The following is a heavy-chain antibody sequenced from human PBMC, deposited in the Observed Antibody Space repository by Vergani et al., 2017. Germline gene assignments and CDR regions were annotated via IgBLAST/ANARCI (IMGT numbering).Heavy chain of an antibody. V-gene: IGHV3-43*01. CDR3: ARLSYDTTPYLQGGYDC. Sequence: EVQLVESGGVVVQPGGSLRLSCAASGFTFDDYTMHWVRQSPGKGLEWVSLINWGGGSTYYADSVKGRFTISRDNSKNMLYLQMNSLRAEDTAVYYCARLSYDTTPYLQGGYDCWGQGTLVSVSS. CDR2: INWGGGST. J-gene: IGHJ4*02. CDR1: GFTFDDYT. D-gene: IGHD3-22*01.